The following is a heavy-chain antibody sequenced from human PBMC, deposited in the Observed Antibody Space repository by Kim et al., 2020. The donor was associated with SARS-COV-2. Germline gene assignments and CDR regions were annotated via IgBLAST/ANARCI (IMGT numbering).Heavy chain of an antibody. CDR3: ATGVPALD. J-gene: IGHJ4*02. D-gene: IGHD2-2*01. CDR2: GSNK. Sequence: GSNKYYAESVKGRFTISRDNSKNTLYLQMNSLRAEDTAVYYCATGVPALDWGQGTLVTVSS. V-gene: IGHV3-30*02.